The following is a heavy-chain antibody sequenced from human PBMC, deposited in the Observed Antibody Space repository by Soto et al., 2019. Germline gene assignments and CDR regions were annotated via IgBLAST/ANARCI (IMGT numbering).Heavy chain of an antibody. J-gene: IGHJ4*02. Sequence: PWGSLRLSCAASGFTFTRYSMNWVRQAPGKGLEWVSSISSTTNYIYYGDSMKGRFTISRDNAKNSLYLEMNSPRAEDTAVYYCARESEDLTSNFDCWGQGTLVTVSS. V-gene: IGHV3-21*06. CDR3: ARESEDLTSNFDC. CDR2: ISSTTNYI. CDR1: GFTFTRYS.